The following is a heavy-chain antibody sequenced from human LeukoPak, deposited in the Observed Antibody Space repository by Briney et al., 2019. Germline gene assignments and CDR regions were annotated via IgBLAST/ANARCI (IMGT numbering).Heavy chain of an antibody. J-gene: IGHJ4*02. CDR2: IYYSGST. Sequence: SQTLSLTCTVSGGSISSGDYYWSWIRQPPGKGLEWIGYIYYSGSTYYNPSLKSRVTISVDTSNNHFSLKLSSVTAADTAVYYCARGINYYDSNGRTFYYFDYWGQGTLVTVSS. D-gene: IGHD3-22*01. CDR1: GGSISSGDYY. CDR3: ARGINYYDSNGRTFYYFDY. V-gene: IGHV4-30-4*08.